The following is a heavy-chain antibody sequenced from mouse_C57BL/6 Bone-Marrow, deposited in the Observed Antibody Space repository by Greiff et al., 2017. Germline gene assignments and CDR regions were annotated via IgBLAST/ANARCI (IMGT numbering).Heavy chain of an antibody. J-gene: IGHJ2*01. CDR1: GYTFTSYT. V-gene: IGHV1-4*01. CDR2: INPSSGYT. D-gene: IGHD2-5*01. Sequence: QVQLQQSGAELARPGASVKMSCKASGYTFTSYTMHWVKQRPGQGLEWIGYINPSSGYTKYNQKFKNKATLTADKSSSTAYMQLLSLTSEDSAVYDGARLGSNCGGYYFDYWGQGTTLTVSS. CDR3: ARLGSNCGGYYFDY.